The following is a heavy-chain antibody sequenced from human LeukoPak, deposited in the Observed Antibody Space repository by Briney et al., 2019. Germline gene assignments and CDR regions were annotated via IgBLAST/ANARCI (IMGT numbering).Heavy chain of an antibody. Sequence: GGSLRPSCAASGFTFSSYSMNWVRQAPGKGLEWVSSISSSSSYIYYADSVKGRFTISRDNAKNSLYLQMNSLRAEDTAVYYCARLLVATIRVGYMDVWGKGTTVTISS. V-gene: IGHV3-21*01. D-gene: IGHD5-12*01. CDR1: GFTFSSYS. J-gene: IGHJ6*03. CDR3: ARLLVATIRVGYMDV. CDR2: ISSSSSYI.